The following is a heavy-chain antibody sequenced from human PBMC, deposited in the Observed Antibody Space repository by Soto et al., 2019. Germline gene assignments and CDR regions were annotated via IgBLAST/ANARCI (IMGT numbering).Heavy chain of an antibody. CDR1: GFTFSDHT. Sequence: PGGALRLSRATSGFTFSDHTLNRVRQGPRQGLEWRAHFSVSGDSLHLGNSVKGRFTIPRDQAKNSLEPQMNSPRSGEKARDYCVRDHAYTFDYWGKEALVTVS. CDR3: VRDHAYTFDY. V-gene: IGHV3-48*01. D-gene: IGHD4-4*01. CDR2: FSVSGDSL. J-gene: IGHJ4*02.